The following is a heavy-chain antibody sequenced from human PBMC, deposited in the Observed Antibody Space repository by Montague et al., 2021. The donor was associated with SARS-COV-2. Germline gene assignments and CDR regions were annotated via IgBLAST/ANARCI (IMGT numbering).Heavy chain of an antibody. J-gene: IGHJ5*02. CDR3: ARDDPYCTNGVCYTGNWFDP. D-gene: IGHD2-8*01. CDR1: EDSVSSNRAA. CDR2: TYYRSKWYN. Sequence: CAISEDSVSSNRAAWNWIRQSPSRGLEWLGRTYYRSKWYNDYAVSVKSRITINPDTSKNQFSLQLNSVTPEDTAVYYCARDDPYCTNGVCYTGNWFDPWGQGTLVTVSS. V-gene: IGHV6-1*01.